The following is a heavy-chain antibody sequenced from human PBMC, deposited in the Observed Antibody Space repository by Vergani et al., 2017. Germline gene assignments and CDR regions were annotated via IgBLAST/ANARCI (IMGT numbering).Heavy chain of an antibody. CDR2: INSDGSST. CDR3: ARGVRCSGGSCYSLSYYYYMDV. D-gene: IGHD2-15*01. J-gene: IGHJ6*03. Sequence: EVQLVESGGGLVQPGGSLRLSCAASGFTFSSYWMHWVRQAPGKGLVWVSRINSDGSSTSYADSVKGRFTISRDNAKNTLYLQMNSLRAEDTAVYYCARGVRCSGGSCYSLSYYYYMDVWGKGTTVTVSS. CDR1: GFTFSSYW. V-gene: IGHV3-74*01.